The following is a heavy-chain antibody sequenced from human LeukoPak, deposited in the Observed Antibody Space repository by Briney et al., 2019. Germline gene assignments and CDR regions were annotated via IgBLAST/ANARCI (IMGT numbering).Heavy chain of an antibody. Sequence: GGSLRLSCAASGFTFSSYALSWVRQAPGKGLEWVSAIIGSGGSTYYADSVKGRFTISRDNSKNTLYLQMNSLRAEDTAVYYCAKNKFALEWIPFDYWGQGTLVTVSS. V-gene: IGHV3-23*01. CDR1: GFTFSSYA. D-gene: IGHD3-3*01. CDR3: AKNKFALEWIPFDY. J-gene: IGHJ4*02. CDR2: IIGSGGST.